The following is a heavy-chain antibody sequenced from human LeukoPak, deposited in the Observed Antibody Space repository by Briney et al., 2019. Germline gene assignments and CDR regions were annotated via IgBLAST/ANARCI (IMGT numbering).Heavy chain of an antibody. J-gene: IGHJ6*03. CDR3: ARYCSGGSCYSDYYYYYMDV. Sequence: PGGSLRLSCVASGFTVSNTYISWVRQAPGKGLEWVSVIYRDGSTYFADSVKGRFTISRDNAKNSLYLQMNSLRAEDTAVYYCARYCSGGSCYSDYYYYYMDVWGKGTTVTISS. CDR2: IYRDGST. V-gene: IGHV3-53*01. CDR1: GFTVSNTY. D-gene: IGHD2-15*01.